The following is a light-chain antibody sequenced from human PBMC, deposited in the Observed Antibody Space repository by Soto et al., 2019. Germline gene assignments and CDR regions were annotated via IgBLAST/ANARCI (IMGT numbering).Light chain of an antibody. CDR2: GAS. CDR1: QSVSRN. V-gene: IGKV3-15*01. CDR3: QQYSNWPT. J-gene: IGKJ5*01. Sequence: EIVMTQSPATLSVSPGERATLSCRASQSVSRNLAWYQQRPGQAPRLLISGASTRATGIAARFSGSGSGREFTLTISSLQSEDSALYYCQQYSNWPTFGQGTRLGIK.